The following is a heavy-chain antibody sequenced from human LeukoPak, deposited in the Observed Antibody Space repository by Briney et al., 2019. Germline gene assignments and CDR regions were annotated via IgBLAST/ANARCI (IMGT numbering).Heavy chain of an antibody. V-gene: IGHV4-4*09. Sequence: PSKTLSLTCTVSGGSISSYYWSWIRQPPGKGLEWIGYIYTSGSTNYNPSLKGRVTISVDTSKNQFSLKLSSVTAADTAVYYCARTIAYYYYYYMDVWGKGTTVTVSS. J-gene: IGHJ6*03. D-gene: IGHD3-10*01. CDR3: ARTIAYYYYYYMDV. CDR1: GGSISSYY. CDR2: IYTSGST.